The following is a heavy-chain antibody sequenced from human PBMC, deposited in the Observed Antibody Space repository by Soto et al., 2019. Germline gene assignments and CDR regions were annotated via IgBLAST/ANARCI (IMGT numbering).Heavy chain of an antibody. CDR3: ARGYSGSYSDYYYGMDV. Sequence: SVKVSCKASGGTFSSYAISWVRQAPGQGLEWMGGIIPIFGTANYAQKFQGRVTITADESTSTAYMELGSLRSEDTAVYYCARGYSGSYSDYYYGMDVWGQGTTVTVSS. J-gene: IGHJ6*02. D-gene: IGHD1-26*01. V-gene: IGHV1-69*13. CDR2: IIPIFGTA. CDR1: GGTFSSYA.